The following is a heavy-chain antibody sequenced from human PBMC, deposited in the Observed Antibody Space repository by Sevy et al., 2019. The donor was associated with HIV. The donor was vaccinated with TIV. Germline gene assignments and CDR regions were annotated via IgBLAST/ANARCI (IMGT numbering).Heavy chain of an antibody. CDR1: GGTFSSYA. CDR2: IIPIFGTA. Sequence: ASVKVSCKASGGTFSSYAISWVRQAPGQGLEWMGGIIPIFGTANYAQKFQGRVTITADESTSTAYMELSSLGSEDTAVYYWASRYCSSTSCYNNAFDIWGQGTMVTVSS. CDR3: ASRYCSSTSCYNNAFDI. D-gene: IGHD2-2*02. V-gene: IGHV1-69*13. J-gene: IGHJ3*02.